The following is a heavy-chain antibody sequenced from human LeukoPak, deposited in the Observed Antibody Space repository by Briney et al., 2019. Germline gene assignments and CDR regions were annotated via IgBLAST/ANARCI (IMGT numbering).Heavy chain of an antibody. J-gene: IGHJ4*02. V-gene: IGHV1-69*04. CDR3: ARDSSGWYYFDY. Sequence: ASVKVSCTASGGTFSSYAISWVRQAPGQGLEWMGRIIPTLGIANYAQKFQGRVTITADKSTSTAYMELSSLRSEDTAVYYCARDSSGWYYFDYWGQGTLVTVSS. CDR1: GGTFSSYA. CDR2: IIPTLGIA. D-gene: IGHD6-19*01.